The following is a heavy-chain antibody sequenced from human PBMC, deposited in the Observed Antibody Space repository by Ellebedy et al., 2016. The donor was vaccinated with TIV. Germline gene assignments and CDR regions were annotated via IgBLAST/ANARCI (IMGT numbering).Heavy chain of an antibody. D-gene: IGHD3-16*01. V-gene: IGHV3-33*01. Sequence: GESLKISCAASGFTFSSYGMHWVRQAPGKGLEWVAVIWYDGSNKYYADSVKGRFTISRDNSKNTLYLQMNSLRAEDTAVYYCARDRGGMIRIHAFDIWGQGTMVTVSS. CDR2: IWYDGSNK. J-gene: IGHJ3*02. CDR1: GFTFSSYG. CDR3: ARDRGGMIRIHAFDI.